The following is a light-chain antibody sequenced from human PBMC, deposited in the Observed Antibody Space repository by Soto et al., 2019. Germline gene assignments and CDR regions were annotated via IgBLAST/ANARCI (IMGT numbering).Light chain of an antibody. J-gene: IGKJ1*01. CDR1: QSISTX. CDR2: DAS. CDR3: QQYNAYSWT. V-gene: IGKV1-5*01. Sequence: DIQMTQSPSTLSASVGDRVTITCRASQSISTXXAWYQQKPGKAPRLLIYDASSLETGVPSRFSGSGSGTEFTLTIISLQPDDFATYYCQQYNAYSWTFGPGTKVEIK.